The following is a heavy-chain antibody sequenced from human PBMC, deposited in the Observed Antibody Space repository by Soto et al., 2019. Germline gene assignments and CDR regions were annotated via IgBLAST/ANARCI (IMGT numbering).Heavy chain of an antibody. CDR1: GGSFSGYY. J-gene: IGHJ4*02. CDR3: ARESFTYYYDSSGYSV. V-gene: IGHV4-34*09. D-gene: IGHD3-22*01. Sequence: SETLSLTCAVYGGSFSGYYGSWIRQPPGKGLEWIGYIYYSGSTYYNPSLKSRVTISVDTSKNQFSLKLSSVTAADTAVYYCARESFTYYYDSSGYSVWGQGTLVTVSS. CDR2: IYYSGST.